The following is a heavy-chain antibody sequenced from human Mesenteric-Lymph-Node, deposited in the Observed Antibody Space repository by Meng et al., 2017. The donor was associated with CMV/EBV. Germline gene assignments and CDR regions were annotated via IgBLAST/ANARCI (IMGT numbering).Heavy chain of an antibody. D-gene: IGHD6-13*01. CDR1: GFTFSSYA. Sequence: GESLKISCAASGFTFSSYAMSWVRQAPGKGLEWVSTISSTGSYILYADSVKGRFTMSRDNTKNSLYLQMDSLRAGDTAVYYCVRSATTSGTLNFDQWGQGTLVTVSS. J-gene: IGHJ4*02. CDR3: VRSATTSGTLNFDQ. CDR2: ISSTGSYI. V-gene: IGHV3-21*01.